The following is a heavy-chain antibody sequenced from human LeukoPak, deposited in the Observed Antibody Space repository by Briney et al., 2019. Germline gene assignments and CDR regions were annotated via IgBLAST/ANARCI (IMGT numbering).Heavy chain of an antibody. Sequence: PSETLSLTCTVSGDSISRSSYYWAWIRQPPGKGLECIGTIDYSGSTYYNPSLKSRVTISVDTSKNQFSLWVSSVTAADTAVYYCARRGISPRPRYYYYMDVWGKGTTVTVSS. CDR1: GDSISRSSYY. V-gene: IGHV4-39*01. CDR2: IDYSGST. D-gene: IGHD2/OR15-2a*01. CDR3: ARRGISPRPRYYYYMDV. J-gene: IGHJ6*03.